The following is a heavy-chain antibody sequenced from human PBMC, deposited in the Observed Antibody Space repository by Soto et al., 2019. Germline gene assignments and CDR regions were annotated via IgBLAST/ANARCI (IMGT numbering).Heavy chain of an antibody. Sequence: GASVKVSCKASGYTFTSYYMHWVRQAPGQRLEWIGIINPSGGSTSYAQKFQGRVTMTRDTSTSAVYMELSSLRSEDTAVYYCATLPVYYDSSGYYYKADYYGMDVWGQGTTVTSP. CDR1: GYTFTSYY. D-gene: IGHD3-22*01. J-gene: IGHJ6*02. CDR2: INPSGGST. CDR3: ATLPVYYDSSGYYYKADYYGMDV. V-gene: IGHV1-46*01.